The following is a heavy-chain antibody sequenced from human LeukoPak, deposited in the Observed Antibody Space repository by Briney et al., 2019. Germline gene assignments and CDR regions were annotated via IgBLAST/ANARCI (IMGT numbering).Heavy chain of an antibody. CDR1: GFTFSSFW. V-gene: IGHV3-74*01. D-gene: IGHD4-23*01. CDR2: ITSDGSAT. Sequence: PGGSLRLSCAASGFTFSSFWMYWVRQAPGKGLVWVSRITSDGSATTYADSVKGRFTISRDNAKNTLSLQMNSLRAEDTAVYYCAIGYRGNVDYWGQGTQVTVSS. J-gene: IGHJ4*02. CDR3: AIGYRGNVDY.